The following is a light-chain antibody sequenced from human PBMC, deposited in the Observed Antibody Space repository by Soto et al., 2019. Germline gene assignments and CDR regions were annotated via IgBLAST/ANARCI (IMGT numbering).Light chain of an antibody. V-gene: IGLV2-14*01. CDR1: NSDVGIYDF. CDR3: MSYTSDDGRYV. Sequence: QSALTQPASVSGTPGQSITISCTGSNSDVGIYDFVSWYQHHPGRAPKLIVSEVSHRPSGVSNRFSGSKSGNTASLTISGLQSEDEADYYCMSYTSDDGRYVFGTGTKLTVL. J-gene: IGLJ1*01. CDR2: EVS.